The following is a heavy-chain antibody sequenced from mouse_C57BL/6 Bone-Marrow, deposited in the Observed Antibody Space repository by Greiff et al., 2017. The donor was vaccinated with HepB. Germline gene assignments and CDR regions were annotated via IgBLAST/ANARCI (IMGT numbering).Heavy chain of an antibody. CDR2: IYPGSGNT. Sequence: VKLVESGAELVRPGASVKLSCKASGYTFTDYYINWVKQRPGQGLEWIARIYPGSGNTYYNEKFKGKATLTAEKSSSTAYMQLSSLTSEDSAVYFCARYPHGYYFDYWGQGTTLTVSS. V-gene: IGHV1-76*01. J-gene: IGHJ2*01. D-gene: IGHD2-2*01. CDR3: ARYPHGYYFDY. CDR1: GYTFTDYY.